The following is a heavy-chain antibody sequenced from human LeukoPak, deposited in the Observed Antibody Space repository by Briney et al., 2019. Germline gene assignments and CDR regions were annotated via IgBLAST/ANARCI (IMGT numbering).Heavy chain of an antibody. J-gene: IGHJ2*01. CDR2: IYDSGST. CDR3: ARYARVKVADGRKWYFDL. CDR1: GGSISNYY. Sequence: SETLPLTCTVSGGSISNYYWSWLRQPPEKGLEWIGYIYDSGSTNYNPSLKSRLTISVDTSKNQFSLKLSSVTAADTAIYYCARYARVKVADGRKWYFDLWGRGTLVTVSS. V-gene: IGHV4-59*01. D-gene: IGHD5-24*01.